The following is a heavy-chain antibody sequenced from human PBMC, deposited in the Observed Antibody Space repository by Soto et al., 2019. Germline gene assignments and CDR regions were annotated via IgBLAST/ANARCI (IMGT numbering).Heavy chain of an antibody. CDR2: ISRSGGDI. J-gene: IGHJ4*02. CDR1: GFSFSRFS. Sequence: PGGSLRLSCAASGFSFSRFSMNWVRQAPGKGLEWVSSISRSGGDIYYADSVKGRFTISRDNAENSLHLQMNSLRAEDTAVYYWPRSNYGDFVFYFHSWGQGILVTVSS. D-gene: IGHD4-17*01. CDR3: PRSNYGDFVFYFHS. V-gene: IGHV3-21*01.